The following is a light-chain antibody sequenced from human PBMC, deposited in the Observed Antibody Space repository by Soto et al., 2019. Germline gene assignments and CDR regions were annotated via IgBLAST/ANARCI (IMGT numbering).Light chain of an antibody. CDR1: QNIDNW. V-gene: IGKV1-12*01. CDR3: QQCNSFPIT. CDR2: SAS. J-gene: IGKJ5*01. Sequence: DIQMNQSPSSVSASVGDRVTITCRASQNIDNWLAWYQHKPGKAPHLLIYSASTLQSGVPSRFSGSGSGTDFTLTISSLQPEDFATYYCQQCNSFPITFGHGTRLEI.